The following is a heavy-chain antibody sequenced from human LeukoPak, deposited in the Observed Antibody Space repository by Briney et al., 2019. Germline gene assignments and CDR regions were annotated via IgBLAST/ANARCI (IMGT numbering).Heavy chain of an antibody. D-gene: IGHD3-10*01. CDR3: ARRDSGSRGFDS. J-gene: IGHJ4*02. CDR1: GFDFITYS. V-gene: IGHV3-48*01. Sequence: GGSLRLSCAASGFDFITYSMNWVRQAPGKGLEWISYISISSSTIYYADSVKGRFTVSRDNAKTSLYLQMNSLRAEDTAVYYCARRDSGSRGFDSWGQGALVTVSS. CDR2: ISISSSTI.